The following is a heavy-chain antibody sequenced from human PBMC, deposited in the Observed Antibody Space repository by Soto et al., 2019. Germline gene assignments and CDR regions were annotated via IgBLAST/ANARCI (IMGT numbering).Heavy chain of an antibody. D-gene: IGHD3-3*01. CDR3: AGGSTESGCDAKLLDP. Sequence: GASVPVSCKACGGTFGSDAITWVRQDPGKGLEWVGRIIPSIGTTNYSQNFQGRVTINADKSTLTSYMELHSLTSDDTALYYCAGGSTESGCDAKLLDPWGQGTQVTVSS. V-gene: IGHV1-69*04. CDR2: IIPSIGTT. CDR1: GGTFGSDA. J-gene: IGHJ5*02.